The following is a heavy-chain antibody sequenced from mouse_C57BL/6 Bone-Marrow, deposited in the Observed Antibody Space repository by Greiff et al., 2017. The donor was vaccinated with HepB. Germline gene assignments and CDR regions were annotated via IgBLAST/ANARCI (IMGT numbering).Heavy chain of an antibody. J-gene: IGHJ4*01. CDR3: TRSVLIYAMDY. CDR2: IDPETGGT. CDR1: GYTFTDYE. V-gene: IGHV1-15*01. Sequence: QVQLKQSGAELVRPGASVTLSCKASGYTFTDYEMHWVKQTPVHGLEWIGAIDPETGGTAYNQKFKGKAILTADKSSSTAYMGLRSLTSEDSAVYYCTRSVLIYAMDYWGQGTSVTVSS.